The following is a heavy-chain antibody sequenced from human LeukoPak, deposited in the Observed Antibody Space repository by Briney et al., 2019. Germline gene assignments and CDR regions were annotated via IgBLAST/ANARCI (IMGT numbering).Heavy chain of an antibody. Sequence: SQTLSLTCAVYGGSFSGYYWSWIRQPPGKGLEWIGEINHSGSTNYNPSLKSRVTMSVDTSKNQFSLKLSSVTAADTAVYYCARGAAACKTWGQGTLVTVSS. CDR2: INHSGST. V-gene: IGHV4-34*01. D-gene: IGHD6-13*01. J-gene: IGHJ5*02. CDR3: ARGAAACKT. CDR1: GGSFSGYY.